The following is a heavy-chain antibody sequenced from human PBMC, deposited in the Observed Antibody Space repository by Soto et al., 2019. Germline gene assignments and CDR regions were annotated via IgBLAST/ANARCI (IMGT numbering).Heavy chain of an antibody. CDR2: ISYDGSNK. Sequence: QVQLVESGGGVVQPGRSLRLSCAASGFTFSSYAMHWVRQAPGKGLEWVAVISYDGSNKYYADSVKGRFTISRDNSKNSLYLQMNGLRAEDTAVYYWARDPGGTDFAEWTYYFDYWGQGTLVTVSS. J-gene: IGHJ4*02. V-gene: IGHV3-30-3*01. CDR1: GFTFSSYA. CDR3: ARDPGGTDFAEWTYYFDY. D-gene: IGHD3-3*01.